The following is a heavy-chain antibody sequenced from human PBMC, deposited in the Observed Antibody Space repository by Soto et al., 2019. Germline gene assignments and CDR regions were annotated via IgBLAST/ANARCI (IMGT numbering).Heavy chain of an antibody. V-gene: IGHV1-3*01. Sequence: ASVKVSCKASGYTFTSYARHWVRQAPGQRLEWMGWINAGNGNTKYSQKFQGRVTITRDTSASTAYMELSSLRSEDTAVYYCARDRGVGATEDWGQGTLVTVSS. D-gene: IGHD1-26*01. CDR3: ARDRGVGATED. CDR2: INAGNGNT. CDR1: GYTFTSYA. J-gene: IGHJ4*02.